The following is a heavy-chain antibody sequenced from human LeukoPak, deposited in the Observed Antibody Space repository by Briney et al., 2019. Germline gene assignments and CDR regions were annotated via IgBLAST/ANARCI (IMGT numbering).Heavy chain of an antibody. D-gene: IGHD4-17*01. CDR1: GFTFSDHY. CDR2: SKNKANSYTT. V-gene: IGHV3-72*01. CDR3: ASFTVTNAY. J-gene: IGHJ4*02. Sequence: GGSLRLSCAAFGFTFSDHYMDWVRQAPGKGLEWVGRSKNKANSYTTEYAASVKGRFTISRDDSKNSLYLQMNSLKTEDTAVYYCASFTVTNAYWGQGILVTVSP.